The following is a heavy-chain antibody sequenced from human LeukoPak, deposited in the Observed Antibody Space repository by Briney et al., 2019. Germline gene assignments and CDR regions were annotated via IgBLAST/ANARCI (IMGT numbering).Heavy chain of an antibody. CDR2: ISSSSSYI. Sequence: GGSLRLSCAASGFTFSSYSMNWVRQAPGKGLEWVSSISSSSSYIYYADSVKGRFTISRDNAKNSLYLQMNSLRAENTAVYYCARDRIAAAGTLGWFDPWGQGTLVTVSS. J-gene: IGHJ5*02. V-gene: IGHV3-21*01. CDR3: ARDRIAAAGTLGWFDP. D-gene: IGHD6-13*01. CDR1: GFTFSSYS.